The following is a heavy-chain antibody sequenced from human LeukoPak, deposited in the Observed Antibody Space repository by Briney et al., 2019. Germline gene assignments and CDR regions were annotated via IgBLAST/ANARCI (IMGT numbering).Heavy chain of an antibody. D-gene: IGHD2-2*01. V-gene: IGHV3-11*01. Sequence: GGSLRLSCAASRFIFSDYFMSWIRQAPGKGLEWVSYISSSGSSIYYADSVKGRFTISRDNAKNSLYLQMNSLRAEDTAVYYCASSLRWGYQEAWGQGTLVIVSS. CDR1: RFIFSDYF. J-gene: IGHJ5*02. CDR2: ISSSGSSI. CDR3: ASSLRWGYQEA.